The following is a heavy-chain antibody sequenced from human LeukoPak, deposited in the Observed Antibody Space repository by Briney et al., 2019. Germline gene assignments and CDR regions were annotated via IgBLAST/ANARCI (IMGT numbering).Heavy chain of an antibody. CDR3: ARLLRVGTAAGFDY. CDR2: IYSGGST. V-gene: IGHV3-53*01. J-gene: IGHJ4*02. CDR1: GFTVSSSY. D-gene: IGHD6-13*01. Sequence: GGSLRLSYAASGFTVSSSYMSWVRQAPGKGLEWVSVIYSGGSTYYADSVKGRFTISRDNSKNTLSLQMNSLRAEDTAVYYCARLLRVGTAAGFDYWGQGTLVTVSS.